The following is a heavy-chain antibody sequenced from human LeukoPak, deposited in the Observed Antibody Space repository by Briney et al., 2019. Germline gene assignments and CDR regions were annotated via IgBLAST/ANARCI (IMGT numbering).Heavy chain of an antibody. V-gene: IGHV7-4-1*02. Sequence: GASVKVSCKASGYTFTSYSINWVRQAPGQGLEGMGWINTNTGNPTYAQGFTGRFVFSLDTSVSTAYLQISSLKAEDTAVYYCARSHSDWYVNTAGHWGQGTLVTVSS. J-gene: IGHJ4*02. D-gene: IGHD6-19*01. CDR3: ARSHSDWYVNTAGH. CDR1: GYTFTSYS. CDR2: INTNTGNP.